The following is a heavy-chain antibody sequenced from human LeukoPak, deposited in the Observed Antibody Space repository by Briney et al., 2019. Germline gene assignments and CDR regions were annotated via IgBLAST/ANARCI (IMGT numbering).Heavy chain of an antibody. CDR3: ARESPGGYDFTAHYFDY. Sequence: SETLSLTCTVSGGSVSSGSYYWSWIRQPPGKGLEWIGNVYYSGSTNYNPSLESRVTISVDTSKNQFSLKLSSVTAADTAVYYCARESPGGYDFTAHYFDYWGQGTLVTVSS. J-gene: IGHJ4*02. CDR2: VYYSGST. V-gene: IGHV4-61*01. D-gene: IGHD5-12*01. CDR1: GGSVSSGSYY.